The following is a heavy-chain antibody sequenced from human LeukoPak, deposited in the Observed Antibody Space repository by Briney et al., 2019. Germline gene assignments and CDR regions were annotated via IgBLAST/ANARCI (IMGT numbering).Heavy chain of an antibody. CDR2: IKSKVDGGTT. V-gene: IGHV3-15*07. CDR3: ARATVTYYYDSSGYYTHPYYYYYGMDV. CDR1: GIIFRDAW. J-gene: IGHJ6*02. Sequence: GGSLRLSCVVSGIIFRDAWMNWVRQTPGKGLEWVGRIKSKVDGGTTDYAAPVKGRFTISRDDSKNTLYLQMNSLRAEDTAVYYCARATVTYYYDSSGYYTHPYYYYYGMDVWGQGTTVTVSS. D-gene: IGHD3-22*01.